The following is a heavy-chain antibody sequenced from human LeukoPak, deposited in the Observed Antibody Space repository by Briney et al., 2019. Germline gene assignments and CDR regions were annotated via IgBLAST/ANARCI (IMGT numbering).Heavy chain of an antibody. V-gene: IGHV7-4-1*02. Sequence: ASVKVSCKASGYTFTSYAMNWVRQAPGQGLEWMGWINTNTGNPTYAQGFTGRFVFSLDTSVSTAYLQISSLKAEDTAVYYCARGGSARPVIPECNWFDPWGQGTLVTVSS. D-gene: IGHD6-6*01. CDR2: INTNTGNP. CDR1: GYTFTSYA. CDR3: ARGGSARPVIPECNWFDP. J-gene: IGHJ5*02.